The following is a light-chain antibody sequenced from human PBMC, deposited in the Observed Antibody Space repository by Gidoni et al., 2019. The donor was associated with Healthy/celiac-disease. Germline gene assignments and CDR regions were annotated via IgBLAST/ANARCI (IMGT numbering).Light chain of an antibody. V-gene: IGKV1-9*01. CDR1: QGIRSY. Sequence: IQLTQSPSFLSASVGDRVTITCRASQGIRSYLAWYQQKPGKAPKLLIYAASPLQSGVPSRFSGSGSGTEFTLTISSLQPEDFATYYCQQLNSYPITFXXXTRLEIK. CDR2: AAS. J-gene: IGKJ5*01. CDR3: QQLNSYPIT.